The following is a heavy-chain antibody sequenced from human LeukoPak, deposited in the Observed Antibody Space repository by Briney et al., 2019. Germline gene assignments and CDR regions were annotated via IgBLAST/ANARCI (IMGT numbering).Heavy chain of an antibody. Sequence: GGSLRLSCAASGFTFSSYSMNWVRQAPAKGLECVAYISSSSSTIYYADSVKGRFTISRDNAKNSLYLQMNSLRAEDTAVYYCARAKVVKAPDYWGQGTLVTVSS. CDR2: ISSSSSTI. J-gene: IGHJ4*02. V-gene: IGHV3-48*01. CDR1: GFTFSSYS. D-gene: IGHD4-23*01. CDR3: ARAKVVKAPDY.